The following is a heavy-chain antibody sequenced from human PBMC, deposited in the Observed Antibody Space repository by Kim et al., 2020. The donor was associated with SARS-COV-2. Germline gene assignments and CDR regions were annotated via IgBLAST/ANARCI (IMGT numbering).Heavy chain of an antibody. Sequence: GGSLRLSCAASGFTFDDYAMHWVRQAPGKGLEWVSGISWNSGSIGYADSVKGRFTISRDNAKNSLYLQMNSLRAEDTALYYCAKGRHSGYDLGTEIDYWGQGTLVTVSS. CDR1: GFTFDDYA. CDR3: AKGRHSGYDLGTEIDY. J-gene: IGHJ4*02. CDR2: ISWNSGSI. D-gene: IGHD5-12*01. V-gene: IGHV3-9*01.